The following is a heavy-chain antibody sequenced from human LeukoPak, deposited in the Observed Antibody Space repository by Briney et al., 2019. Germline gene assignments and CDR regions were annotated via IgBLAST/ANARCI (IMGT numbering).Heavy chain of an antibody. CDR2: ISAYNGNT. J-gene: IGHJ6*03. CDR3: ATDRGKYYYMDV. V-gene: IGHV1-18*01. CDR1: GYTFTSYG. Sequence: ASVKVSCKASGYTFTSYGISWVRQAPGQGLEWMGWISAYNGNTNYAQKLQGRVTMTTDTSTSTAYMELRSLRSEDTAVYYCATDRGKYYYMDVWGKGTTVTVSS.